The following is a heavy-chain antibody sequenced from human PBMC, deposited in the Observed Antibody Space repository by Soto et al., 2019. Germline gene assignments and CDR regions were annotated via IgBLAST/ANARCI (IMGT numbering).Heavy chain of an antibody. CDR3: AKDRRDYYGSGGADYFQH. J-gene: IGHJ1*01. V-gene: IGHV3-33*06. CDR1: GFTFSSYG. Sequence: QVQLVESGGGMVQPGRSLRLSCAASGFTFSSYGMHWVRQAPGKGLEWVAVIWFDGTKKYYADSVKGRFSISRDNSKNTLFLEMNSLRAEDTAVYYCAKDRRDYYGSGGADYFQHWGQGTLVTVSS. D-gene: IGHD3-10*01. CDR2: IWFDGTKK.